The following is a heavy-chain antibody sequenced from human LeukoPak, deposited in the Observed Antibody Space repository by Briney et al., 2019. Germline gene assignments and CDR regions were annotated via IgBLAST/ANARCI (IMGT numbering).Heavy chain of an antibody. D-gene: IGHD5-24*01. V-gene: IGHV4-34*01. Sequence: SETLSLPCAVYGGSFSGYYWSWIRQPPGKGLEWIGEINHSGSTNYNPSLKSRVTISVDTSKNQFSLKLSSVTAADTAVYYCAGQFDWGQGTLVTVSS. CDR2: INHSGST. CDR3: AGQFD. J-gene: IGHJ4*02. CDR1: GGSFSGYY.